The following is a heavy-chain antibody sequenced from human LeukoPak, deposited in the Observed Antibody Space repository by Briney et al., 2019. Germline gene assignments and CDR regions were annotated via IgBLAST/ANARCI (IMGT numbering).Heavy chain of an antibody. D-gene: IGHD5-24*01. CDR1: GFTFSSYS. CDR3: ARERDASDAFDI. Sequence: GGSLRVSCAASGFTFSSYSMNWVRQAPGKGLEWVSSISSSSSYIYYADSVKGRFTISRDNAKNSLYLQMNSLRAEDTAVYYCARERDASDAFDIRGQGTMVTVSS. CDR2: ISSSSSYI. V-gene: IGHV3-21*01. J-gene: IGHJ3*02.